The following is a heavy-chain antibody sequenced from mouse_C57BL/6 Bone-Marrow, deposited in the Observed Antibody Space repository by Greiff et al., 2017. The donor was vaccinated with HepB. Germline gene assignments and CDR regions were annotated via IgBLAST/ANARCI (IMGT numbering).Heavy chain of an antibody. J-gene: IGHJ1*03. CDR3: ARNSGNWYFDV. Sequence: QVQLQQSGPGLVQPSQSLSITCPVSGFSLTSYGVHWVRQSPGKGLEWLGVIWSGGSTDYNAAVISRLSISKDNSKSQVFFKMNSLQADDTAIYYCARNSGNWYFDVWGTGTTVTVSS. CDR2: IWSGGST. V-gene: IGHV2-2*01. D-gene: IGHD1-1*01. CDR1: GFSLTSYG.